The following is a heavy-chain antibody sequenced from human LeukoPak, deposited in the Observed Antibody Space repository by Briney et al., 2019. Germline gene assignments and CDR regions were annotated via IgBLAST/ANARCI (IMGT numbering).Heavy chain of an antibody. J-gene: IGHJ4*02. D-gene: IGHD5-24*01. CDR1: GGSINSYY. CDR2: IYHSWIT. CDR3: ARDHYNRLDY. Sequence: KPSETLSLTCTVSGGSINSYYWSWIRQPPGKGLEWIGYIYHSWITNYNPSLKSRVTISVDTSKNQFSLKLSSVTAADTAVYCCARDHYNRLDYWGQGTLVTVSS. V-gene: IGHV4-59*01.